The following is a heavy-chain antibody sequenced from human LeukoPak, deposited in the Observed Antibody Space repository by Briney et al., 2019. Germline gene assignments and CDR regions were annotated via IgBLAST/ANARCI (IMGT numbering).Heavy chain of an antibody. Sequence: GGSLRLSCAASGFTVTTQYMTWVRQAPGKGLEWVSLIFDGGSTYYADSVKGRFSISRDTSKNTLDLQMSGLRAEDTAVYYCARVHGTKRYYFDDRGQGIQVTVSS. CDR3: ARVHGTKRYYFDD. CDR2: IFDGGST. J-gene: IGHJ4*02. CDR1: GFTVTTQY. D-gene: IGHD1-26*01. V-gene: IGHV3-66*01.